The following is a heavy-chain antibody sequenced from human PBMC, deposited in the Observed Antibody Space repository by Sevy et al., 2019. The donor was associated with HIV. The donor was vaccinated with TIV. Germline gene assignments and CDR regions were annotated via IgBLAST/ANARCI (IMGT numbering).Heavy chain of an antibody. D-gene: IGHD3-10*01. CDR3: ARIGMGQTYGTPPWY. CDR1: GFTFSRYA. Sequence: GGSLRLSCAVSGFTFSRYAMHWVSQAPGKGLESVAVMSYDGGNKYYADSVKGRFTISRDNSKNTLFLHMNSLRAEDTAVYYCARIGMGQTYGTPPWYWGQGTLVTVSS. V-gene: IGHV3-30-3*01. CDR2: MSYDGGNK. J-gene: IGHJ4*02.